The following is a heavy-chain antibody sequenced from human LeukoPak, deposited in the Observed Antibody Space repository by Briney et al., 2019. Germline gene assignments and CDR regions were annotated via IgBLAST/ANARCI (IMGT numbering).Heavy chain of an antibody. CDR3: ASKRFLDY. J-gene: IGHJ4*02. CDR2: ISGSGGST. Sequence: QPGGSLRLSCAASEFTFSSYAVSWVRQAPGKGLEWVSTISGSGGSTYYADSVKGRFTISRDNSKDTLYLQMNSLRVEDTAVYYCASKRFLDYWGQGTLVTVSS. D-gene: IGHD3-3*01. V-gene: IGHV3-23*01. CDR1: EFTFSSYA.